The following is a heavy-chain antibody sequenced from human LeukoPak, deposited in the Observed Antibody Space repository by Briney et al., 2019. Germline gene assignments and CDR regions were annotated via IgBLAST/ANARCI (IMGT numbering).Heavy chain of an antibody. D-gene: IGHD6-6*01. CDR2: IYHSGST. CDR1: GGSISSGGYS. CDR3: ARGGIAARPVDY. V-gene: IGHV4-30-2*01. J-gene: IGHJ4*02. Sequence: SQTLSLTCAVSGGSISSGGYSWSWIRQPPGKGLEWIGYIYHSGSTYYNPSLKSRVTISVDRSKNQFSLKLSSVTAADTAVYYCARGGIAARPVDYWGQGTLVTVSS.